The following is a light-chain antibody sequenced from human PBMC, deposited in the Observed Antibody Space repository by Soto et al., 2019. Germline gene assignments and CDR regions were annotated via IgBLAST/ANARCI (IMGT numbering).Light chain of an antibody. V-gene: IGKV1-5*03. Sequence: DDQMTQSPATLSASVGDRVTITCRASQSISSWLAWYQQKPGKAPKLLIYKASTLQSGVPSRSSGSGSGTEFTLAISSLQPDDSATYYCQQYNDNWTFGQGTKV. CDR2: KAS. CDR1: QSISSW. J-gene: IGKJ1*01. CDR3: QQYNDNWT.